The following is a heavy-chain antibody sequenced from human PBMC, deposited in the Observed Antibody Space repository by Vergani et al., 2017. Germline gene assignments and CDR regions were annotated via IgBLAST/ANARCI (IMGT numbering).Heavy chain of an antibody. CDR3: ARGRRGAYYYDSSGYRPHAFDI. D-gene: IGHD3-22*01. CDR1: GGTFSSYA. Sequence: QVQLVQSGAEVKKPGSSVKVSCKASGGTFSSYAISWVRQAPGQGLEWMGGIIPIFGTAKYAQKFQGRVTINADESTSTAYMELSSLRSEDTAVYYCARGRRGAYYYDSSGYRPHAFDIWGQGTMVTVSS. V-gene: IGHV1-69*12. J-gene: IGHJ3*02. CDR2: IIPIFGTA.